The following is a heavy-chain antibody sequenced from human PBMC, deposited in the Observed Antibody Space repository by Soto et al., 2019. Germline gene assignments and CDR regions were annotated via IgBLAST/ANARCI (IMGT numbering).Heavy chain of an antibody. V-gene: IGHV3-30*18. D-gene: IGHD3-3*01. CDR1: GFTFSSYG. J-gene: IGHJ5*02. Sequence: PGGSLRLSCAASGFTFSSYGMHWVRQAPGKGLEWVAVISYDGSNKYYADSVKGRFTISRDNSKNTLCLQMNSLRAEDTAVYYCAKDLTPNELEWPQDPWGQGTLVTVSS. CDR2: ISYDGSNK. CDR3: AKDLTPNELEWPQDP.